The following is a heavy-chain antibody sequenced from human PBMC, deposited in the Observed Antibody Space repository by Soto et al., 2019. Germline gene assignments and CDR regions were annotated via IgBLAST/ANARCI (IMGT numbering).Heavy chain of an antibody. Sequence: QVQLVQSGAEVKKPGSSVKVSCKASGGTFSSYTISWVRQAPGQGLEWMGRIIPILGIANYAQKFQGRVTITADKSTSTAYMELSSLRYEDTAVYYCARGRTVTTSHFNYWGQGTLVTVSS. V-gene: IGHV1-69*02. CDR1: GGTFSSYT. D-gene: IGHD4-17*01. CDR3: ARGRTVTTSHFNY. CDR2: IIPILGIA. J-gene: IGHJ4*02.